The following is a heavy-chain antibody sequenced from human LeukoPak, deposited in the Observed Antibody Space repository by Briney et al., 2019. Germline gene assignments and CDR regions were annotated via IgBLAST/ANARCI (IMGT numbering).Heavy chain of an antibody. V-gene: IGHV4-39*01. D-gene: IGHD6-6*01. Sequence: PSETLSLTCTVSGGSISSSSYYWGWIRQPPGKGPEWIGSIYYSGSTYYNPSLKSRVTISVDTSKNQFSLKLSSVTAADTAVYYCARQLRAARPDDYWGQGTLVTVSS. J-gene: IGHJ4*02. CDR2: IYYSGST. CDR1: GGSISSSSYY. CDR3: ARQLRAARPDDY.